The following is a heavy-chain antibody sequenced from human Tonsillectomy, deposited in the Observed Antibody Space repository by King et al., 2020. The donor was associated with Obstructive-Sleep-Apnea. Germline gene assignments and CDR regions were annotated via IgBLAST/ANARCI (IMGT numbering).Heavy chain of an antibody. Sequence: QLQESGPGLEKPSETLSLTCTVSGGSISSRNYYWGWIRQPPGKGLEWIGSIYNSGSTYYNPSLKSRVTISVDKSKNQFSLRLSSVTAADTAVYYCARDIRQWLGPFDYWGKGTLVTVSS. CDR1: GGSISSRNYY. V-gene: IGHV4-39*07. CDR3: ARDIRQWLGPFDY. D-gene: IGHD6-19*01. J-gene: IGHJ4*02. CDR2: IYNSGST.